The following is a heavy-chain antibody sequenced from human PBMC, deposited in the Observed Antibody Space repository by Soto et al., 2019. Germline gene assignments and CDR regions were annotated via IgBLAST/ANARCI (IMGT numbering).Heavy chain of an antibody. CDR3: VRGGHDYFDF. CDR1: GYTFTTSD. J-gene: IGHJ4*02. CDR2: MNVKTDNT. Sequence: ASVKVSCKASGYTFTTSDINWVRLATGQGPEWMGWMNVKTDNTGYAQKFQGRLTLTRNTALNTAYMELTNLRPEDTAVYNCVRGGHDYFDFWGQGTLVTVSS. V-gene: IGHV1-8*01.